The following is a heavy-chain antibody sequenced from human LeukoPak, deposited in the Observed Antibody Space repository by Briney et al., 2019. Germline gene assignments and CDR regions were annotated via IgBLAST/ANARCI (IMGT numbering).Heavy chain of an antibody. CDR1: GDSISNYF. V-gene: IGHV4-59*12. CDR3: AKVGQPTSFDY. CDR2: TYYTGST. D-gene: IGHD3-16*01. J-gene: IGHJ4*02. Sequence: PSETLSLTCTVSGDSISNYFWNWIRQPPGKGLEWIGYTYYTGSTDYNPSLKSRVTISVDTSKNQFSLKLSSVTAADTAVYYCAKVGQPTSFDYWGQGTLVTVSS.